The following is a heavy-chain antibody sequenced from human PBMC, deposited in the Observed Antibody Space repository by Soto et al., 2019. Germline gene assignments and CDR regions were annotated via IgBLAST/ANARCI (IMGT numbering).Heavy chain of an antibody. Sequence: ASVKVSFKAPGYTFTSYGISWVRQAPGQGLEWVGWISGYDGNTDYAHKFRGRVTMTTDTSTNTAYLDLRSLRSDDTAVYYCARYDYNGYYFDRWG. J-gene: IGHJ4*01. D-gene: IGHD4-4*01. CDR3: ARYDYNGYYFDR. V-gene: IGHV1-18*01. CDR2: ISGYDGNT. CDR1: GYTFTSYG.